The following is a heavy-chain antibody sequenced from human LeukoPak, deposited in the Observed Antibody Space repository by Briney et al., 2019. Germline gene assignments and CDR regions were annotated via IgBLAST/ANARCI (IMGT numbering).Heavy chain of an antibody. CDR2: MSGRGSST. V-gene: IGHV3-23*01. J-gene: IGHJ4*02. CDR1: GFTFKTYA. CDR3: AKVTLVNIAASANY. Sequence: GGSLRLSCAASGFTFKTYAMNWVRQVPGKGPEWVSSMSGRGSSTDYADPVKGRFTISRNNSKNTLYLQMNSLRAEDTAVYYYAKVTLVNIAASANYWGQGTLVTVSS. D-gene: IGHD6-6*01.